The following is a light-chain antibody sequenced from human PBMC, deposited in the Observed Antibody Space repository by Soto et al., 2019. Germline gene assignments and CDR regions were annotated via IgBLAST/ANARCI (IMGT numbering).Light chain of an antibody. CDR1: QSISKR. J-gene: IGKJ1*01. V-gene: IGKV1-5*03. CDR3: QQYNSNPLT. CDR2: EAS. Sequence: DIQMTQSPSTLSASAGERITITCRASQSISKRLAWYQQKPGKAPKLLIYEASSLESAVPSRFSGSGFGTEFTLTISSLQPDAFAPDYGQQYNSNPLTFGQGTKVEIK.